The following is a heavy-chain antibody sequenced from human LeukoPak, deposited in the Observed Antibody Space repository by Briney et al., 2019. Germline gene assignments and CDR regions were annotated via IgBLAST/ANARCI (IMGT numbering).Heavy chain of an antibody. CDR1: GGSISSSSYY. CDR2: IYYSGST. J-gene: IGHJ5*02. V-gene: IGHV4-39*07. D-gene: IGHD1-26*01. CDR3: ARVRGSSGSYFNWFDP. Sequence: PSETLSLTCTVSGGSISSSSYYWGWIRQPPGKGLEWIGSIYYSGSTNYNPSLKSRVTMSVDTSKNQFSLKLSSVTAADTAVYYCARVRGSSGSYFNWFDPWGQGTLVTVSS.